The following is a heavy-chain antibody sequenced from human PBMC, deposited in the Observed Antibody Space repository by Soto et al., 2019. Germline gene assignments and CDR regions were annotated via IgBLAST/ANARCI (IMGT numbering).Heavy chain of an antibody. Sequence: SETLSLTCTVSGGSISSSSYYWGWIRQPPGKGLEWIGSIYYSGSTYYNPSLKSRVTISVDTSKNQFSLKLSSVTAADTAVYYCARRPGRRFDYWGQGTLVTVSS. V-gene: IGHV4-39*01. J-gene: IGHJ4*02. CDR1: GGSISSSSYY. D-gene: IGHD1-1*01. CDR2: IYYSGST. CDR3: ARRPGRRFDY.